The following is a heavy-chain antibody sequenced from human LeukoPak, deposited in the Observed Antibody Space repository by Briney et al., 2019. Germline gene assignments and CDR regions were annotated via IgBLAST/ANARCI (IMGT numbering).Heavy chain of an antibody. CDR1: GDSVSSNSVT. V-gene: IGHV6-1*01. CDR3: ARRLTQYHCFHP. D-gene: IGHD2-2*01. J-gene: IGHJ5*02. Sequence: SQTLSLTCAVSGDSVSSNSVTWNWIRQSPSRGLEWLGRTYYRSTWYNDYAVSVRGPITLHPHPSKNQFPLPLNSVTPEDPAVYYCARRLTQYHCFHPWGQGILVTVSS. CDR2: TYYRSTWYN.